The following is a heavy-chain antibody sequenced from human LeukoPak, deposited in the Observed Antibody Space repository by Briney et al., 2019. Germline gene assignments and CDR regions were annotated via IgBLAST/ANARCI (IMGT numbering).Heavy chain of an antibody. J-gene: IGHJ4*02. CDR1: GFTFSSYS. CDR2: ISSSSSYI. Sequence: GGSLRLSCAASGFTFSSYSMNWVRQAPGKGLEWVSSISSSSSYIYYADSVKGRFTISRDNAKNSLYLQMNSLRAEDTAVYYCARRVGGDYVWGSYTYYFDYWGQGTLVTVSS. CDR3: ARRVGGDYVWGSYTYYFDY. V-gene: IGHV3-21*01. D-gene: IGHD3-16*01.